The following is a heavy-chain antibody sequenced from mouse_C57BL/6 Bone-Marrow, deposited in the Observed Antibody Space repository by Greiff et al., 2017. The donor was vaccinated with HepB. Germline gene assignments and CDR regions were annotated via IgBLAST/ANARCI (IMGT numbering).Heavy chain of an antibody. CDR2: IDPETGGT. Sequence: VQVVESGAELVRPGASVTLSCKASGYTFTDYEMHWVKQTPVHGLEWIGAIDPETGGTAYNQKFKGKAILTADKSSSTAYMELRSLTSEDSAVYYCTRALYGSSLYYAMDYWGQGTSVTVSS. CDR3: TRALYGSSLYYAMDY. V-gene: IGHV1-15*01. J-gene: IGHJ4*01. CDR1: GYTFTDYE. D-gene: IGHD1-1*01.